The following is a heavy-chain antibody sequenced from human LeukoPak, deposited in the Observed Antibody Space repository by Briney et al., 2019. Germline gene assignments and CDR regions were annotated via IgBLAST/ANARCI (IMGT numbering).Heavy chain of an antibody. J-gene: IGHJ5*02. CDR2: IIPIFGTA. V-gene: IGHV1-69*05. D-gene: IGHD6-13*01. CDR3: ARDPGIAAAGYSWFDP. CDR1: GGTFSSYA. Sequence: SVKVSCKASGGTFSSYAISWVRQAPGQGLEWMGGIIPIFGTANYAQKFQGRVTITTDESTSTAYMELSSLRSEDTAVYYCARDPGIAAAGYSWFDPWGQGTLVTVSS.